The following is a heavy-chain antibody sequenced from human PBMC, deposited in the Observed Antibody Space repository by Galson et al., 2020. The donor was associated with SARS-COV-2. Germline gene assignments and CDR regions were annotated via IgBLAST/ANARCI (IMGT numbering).Heavy chain of an antibody. Sequence: SETLSLTCTVSGASVSSGSYWWSWIRQPPGKGLEWIGYIYYSGSTNYNPSLKSRVTISIDTSKNHFSLRLSSVTAADTAVYYCAREDSGYESMDHFYYYMDVWGKGTTVTVSS. D-gene: IGHD5-12*01. CDR3: AREDSGYESMDHFYYYMDV. CDR1: GASVSSGSYW. CDR2: IYYSGST. J-gene: IGHJ6*03. V-gene: IGHV4-61*03.